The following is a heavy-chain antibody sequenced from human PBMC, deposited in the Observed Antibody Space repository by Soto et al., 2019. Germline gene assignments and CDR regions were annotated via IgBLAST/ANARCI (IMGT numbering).Heavy chain of an antibody. V-gene: IGHV4-30-4*01. J-gene: IGHJ5*01. CDR2: IYKSATT. CDR1: GGSISSVDYF. D-gene: IGHD2-15*01. CDR3: ARGRYCLSGRSFLNWFDS. Sequence: SETLSLTCSVSGGSISSVDYFWGWVRQPPGQALECIGYIYKSATTYYNPSFESRVAISIDTSKNQFSLNVSSLTAADTAVYFCARGRYCLSGRSFLNWFDSWGQGTMVTVSS.